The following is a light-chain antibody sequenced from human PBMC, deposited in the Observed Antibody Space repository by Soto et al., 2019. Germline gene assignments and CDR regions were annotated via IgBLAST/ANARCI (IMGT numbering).Light chain of an antibody. CDR1: SSDVGGYNY. V-gene: IGLV2-14*01. Sequence: QSALTQPASVSGSPGQSITISCTGTSSDVGGYNYVSWYQQHPGKAPKLMIYAVRNRPSEVSNRFSGSKSGNTASRTISGLQAEDEGNYYCSSYTSGSTLVVFGGGTKVTVL. CDR3: SSYTSGSTLVV. J-gene: IGLJ2*01. CDR2: AVR.